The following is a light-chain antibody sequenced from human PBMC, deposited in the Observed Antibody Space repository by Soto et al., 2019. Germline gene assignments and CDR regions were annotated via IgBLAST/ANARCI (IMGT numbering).Light chain of an antibody. Sequence: DVVMTQSPLSLSVTLGQPASISCRSSQGLVCSDGNTFLNWFHQRPGQSPRRLIYQVSNRDSGVPDRFSGSGSGTDYTLTISGVEAEDVGIYYCVQGTHWPWTFGQGTKVEIK. V-gene: IGKV2-30*01. CDR2: QVS. CDR3: VQGTHWPWT. J-gene: IGKJ1*01. CDR1: QGLVCSDGNTF.